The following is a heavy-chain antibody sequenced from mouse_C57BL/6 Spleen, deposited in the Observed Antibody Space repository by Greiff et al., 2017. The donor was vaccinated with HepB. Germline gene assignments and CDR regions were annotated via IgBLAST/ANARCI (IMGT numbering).Heavy chain of an antibody. CDR3: ARPVYYDYDRGFAY. Sequence: VQLQQPGAELVMPGASVKLSCKASGYTFTSYWMHWVKQRPGQGLEWIGEIDPSDSYTNYNQKFKGKSTLTVDKSSSTAYMQLSSLTSEYSAVYYCARPVYYDYDRGFAYWGQGTLVTVSA. CDR2: IDPSDSYT. D-gene: IGHD2-4*01. CDR1: GYTFTSYW. J-gene: IGHJ3*01. V-gene: IGHV1-69*01.